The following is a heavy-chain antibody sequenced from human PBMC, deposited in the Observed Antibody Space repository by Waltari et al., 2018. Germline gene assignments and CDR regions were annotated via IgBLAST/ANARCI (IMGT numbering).Heavy chain of an antibody. CDR1: GYSISXGYY. Sequence: QVQLXESGPGLVKPSETLSLTXAVSGYSISXGYYWGWIRQPPGKGLEWIGSIYHSGSTXYNPSLKRRVTIXVDXSKXXXSXKLSSVTAXXTAVXYCARIADDXXDYCFDYXGQGTLVTVXS. D-gene: IGHD4-17*01. CDR2: IYHSGST. V-gene: IGHV4-38-2*01. J-gene: IGHJ4*02. CDR3: ARIADDXXDYCFDY.